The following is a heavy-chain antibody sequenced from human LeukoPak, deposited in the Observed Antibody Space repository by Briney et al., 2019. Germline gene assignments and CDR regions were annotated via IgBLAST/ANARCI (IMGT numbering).Heavy chain of an antibody. CDR3: ARSGSPNLSHGATYYYMDF. Sequence: GASVKVSCKASGYTFTGYYMYWVRQAPGQGLEWMGIINPSGGSTSYAKKFQGRVTMTRDTSTGTVYMELSRLRYDDTAVYYCARSGSPNLSHGATYYYMDFWGKGTTVTISS. J-gene: IGHJ6*03. V-gene: IGHV1-46*01. CDR1: GYTFTGYY. D-gene: IGHD1-14*01. CDR2: INPSGGST.